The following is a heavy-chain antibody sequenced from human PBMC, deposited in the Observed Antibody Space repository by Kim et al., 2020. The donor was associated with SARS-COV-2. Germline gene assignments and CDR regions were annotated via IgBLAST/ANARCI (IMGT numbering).Heavy chain of an antibody. CDR3: AKDPSVTIFGVVNSWFDP. J-gene: IGHJ5*02. D-gene: IGHD3-3*01. Sequence: KGRFTISRDNSKNTLYLQMNSLRAEDTAVYYCAKDPSVTIFGVVNSWFDPWGQGTLVTVSS. V-gene: IGHV3-23*01.